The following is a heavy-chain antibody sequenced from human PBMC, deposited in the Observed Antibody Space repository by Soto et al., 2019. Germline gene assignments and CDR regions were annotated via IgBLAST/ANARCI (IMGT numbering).Heavy chain of an antibody. CDR3: ARGPRVSSTGTGAH. V-gene: IGHV3-74*01. CDR1: GFTFSAYW. D-gene: IGHD1-1*01. Sequence: GGSLRLSLAVSGFTFSAYWMHLVREVQGKGLTWVSRISDDGSTATYADSVKGRFVISRDNAKNSLYLEMNTLRVDDSGLYYCARGPRVSSTGTGAHWGRGTLVTVSS. CDR2: ISDDGSTA. J-gene: IGHJ4*02.